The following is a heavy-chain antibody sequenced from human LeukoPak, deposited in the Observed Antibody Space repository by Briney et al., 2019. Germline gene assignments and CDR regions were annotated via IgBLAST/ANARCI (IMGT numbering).Heavy chain of an antibody. J-gene: IGHJ5*02. V-gene: IGHV3-30*04. D-gene: IGHD3-10*01. CDR3: ARETYYYGSGSWYNWFDP. CDR2: ISYDGSNK. CDR1: GFTFSSYA. Sequence: GGSLRLSCAASGFTFSSYAMRWARQAPGKGLEWVAVISYDGSNKYSADSVKGRFTISRDNAKNSLYLQMNSLRAEDTAVYYCARETYYYGSGSWYNWFDPWGQGTLVTVSS.